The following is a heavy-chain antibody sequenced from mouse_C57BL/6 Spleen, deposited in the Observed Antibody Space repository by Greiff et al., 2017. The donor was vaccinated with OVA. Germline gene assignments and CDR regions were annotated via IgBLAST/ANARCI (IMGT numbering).Heavy chain of an antibody. CDR3: ARSVITTVVAYYFDY. CDR1: GYTFTSYW. Sequence: VQLQQPGAELVKPGASVKLSCKASGYTFTSYWMHWVKQRPGQGLEWIGMIHPNSGSTNYNEKFKSKATLTVDKSSSTAYMQLSSLTSEDSAVYYCARSVITTVVAYYFDYWGQGTTLTVSS. CDR2: IHPNSGST. J-gene: IGHJ2*01. D-gene: IGHD1-1*01. V-gene: IGHV1-64*01.